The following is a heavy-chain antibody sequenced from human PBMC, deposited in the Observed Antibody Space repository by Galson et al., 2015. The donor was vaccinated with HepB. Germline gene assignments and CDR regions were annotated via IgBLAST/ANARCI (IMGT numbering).Heavy chain of an antibody. V-gene: IGHV4-59*08. CDR3: ARLVSSGCSGGSCYSHFDY. Sequence: SETLSLTCTVSGGSISSYYWSWIRQPPGKGLEWIGYIYYSGSTNYNPSLKSRVTISVDTSKNQFSLKLSSVTAADTAVYYCARLVSSGCSGGSCYSHFDYWGQGTLVTVSS. CDR2: IYYSGST. CDR1: GGSISSYY. J-gene: IGHJ4*02. D-gene: IGHD2-15*01.